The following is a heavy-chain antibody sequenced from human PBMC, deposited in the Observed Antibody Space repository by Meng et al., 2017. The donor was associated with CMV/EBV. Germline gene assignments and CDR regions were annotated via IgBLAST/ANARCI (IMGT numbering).Heavy chain of an antibody. Sequence: ASGFTFINCGMHWVRQAPGKGLDWVALIAYDGNNKKYADSVKGRFTISRDNSKNTLYLQMNSLRAEDTAVYYCAKTTEYSYGYFDYWGQGTLVTVSS. J-gene: IGHJ4*02. CDR1: GFTFINCG. CDR3: AKTTEYSYGYFDY. D-gene: IGHD5-18*01. V-gene: IGHV3-30*18. CDR2: IAYDGNNK.